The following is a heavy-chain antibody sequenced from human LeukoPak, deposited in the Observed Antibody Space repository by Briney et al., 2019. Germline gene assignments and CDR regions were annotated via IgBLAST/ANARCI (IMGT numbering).Heavy chain of an antibody. CDR2: MNPNSGNT. CDR1: GYTFTSYD. J-gene: IGHJ4*02. V-gene: IGHV1-8*01. CDR3: ARGEGQHNFWSGYAVKYFDY. D-gene: IGHD3-3*01. Sequence: GASVKVSCKASGYTFTSYDINWVRQATGQGLEWMGWMNPNSGNTGYAQKFQGRVTMTRNTSISTAYMELSSLRSEDTAVYYCARGEGQHNFWSGYAVKYFDYWGQGTLVTVSS.